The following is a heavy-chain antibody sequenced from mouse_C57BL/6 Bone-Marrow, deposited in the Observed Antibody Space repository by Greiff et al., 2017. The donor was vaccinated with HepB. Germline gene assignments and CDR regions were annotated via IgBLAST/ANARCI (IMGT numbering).Heavy chain of an antibody. J-gene: IGHJ3*01. CDR3: AGDRNYYGSRGFAY. CDR2: ISDGGSYT. D-gene: IGHD1-1*01. Sequence: EVMLVESGGGLVKPGGSLKLSCAASGFTFSSYAMSWVRQTPEKRLEWVATISDGGSYTYYPDNVKGRFTISRDNAKNNLYLQMSHLKSEDTAMYYCAGDRNYYGSRGFAYWGQGTLVTVSA. CDR1: GFTFSSYA. V-gene: IGHV5-4*01.